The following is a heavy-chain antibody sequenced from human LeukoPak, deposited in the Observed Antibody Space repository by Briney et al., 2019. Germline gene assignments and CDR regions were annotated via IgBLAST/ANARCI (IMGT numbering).Heavy chain of an antibody. J-gene: IGHJ5*02. V-gene: IGHV1-69*13. CDR1: GYTFTSYG. CDR3: ARDWNDIGWFDP. CDR2: IIPIFGTA. D-gene: IGHD1-1*01. Sequence: SVKVSCKASGYTFTSYGISWVRQAPGQGLEWMGGIIPIFGTANYAQKFQGRVTITADESTSTAYMELSSLRSEDTAVYYCARDWNDIGWFDPWGQGTLVTVSS.